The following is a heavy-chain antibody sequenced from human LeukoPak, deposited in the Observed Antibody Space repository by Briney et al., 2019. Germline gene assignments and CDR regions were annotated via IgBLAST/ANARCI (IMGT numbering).Heavy chain of an antibody. J-gene: IGHJ4*02. CDR1: GFTFSDYF. Sequence: AGGSLRLSCVTSGFTFSDYFMNWIRQTPGKGLEWLSFINSDGNNIYCTDSVKGRFTISRDNAKQTLYLEMNNLRLDDTAIYYCATSRVFDYWGQGTLVTVSS. CDR3: ATSRVFDY. V-gene: IGHV3-11*04. CDR2: INSDGNNI.